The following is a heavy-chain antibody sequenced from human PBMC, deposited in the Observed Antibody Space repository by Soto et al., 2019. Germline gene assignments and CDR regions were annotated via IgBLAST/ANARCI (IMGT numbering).Heavy chain of an antibody. J-gene: IGHJ4*02. CDR3: TKGNY. Sequence: QVQLVESGGGVVQPGRSLRLSCAASGFTFSNYAMHWVRQAPGKGLEWVAFILYDGNNKQYADSVKGRFTISRDNSKNTLYLQMNSLRPEDTAVYYCTKGNYWGRGTLVTVSS. V-gene: IGHV3-30-3*01. CDR2: ILYDGNNK. CDR1: GFTFSNYA.